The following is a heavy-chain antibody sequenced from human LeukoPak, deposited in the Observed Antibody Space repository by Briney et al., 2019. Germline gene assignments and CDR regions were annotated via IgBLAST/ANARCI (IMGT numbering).Heavy chain of an antibody. V-gene: IGHV1-8*01. CDR3: ARGPRNDP. J-gene: IGHJ5*02. D-gene: IGHD1-14*01. Sequence: ASVKVSCKTSGYPFTTYEINWVRQAAGQGLEWMGWVHPNSGSTAYAQKFQGRVTMTRDTSISTAYMELTGLRSDDTAVYFYARGPRNDPWGQGTLVTVSS. CDR1: GYPFTTYE. CDR2: VHPNSGST.